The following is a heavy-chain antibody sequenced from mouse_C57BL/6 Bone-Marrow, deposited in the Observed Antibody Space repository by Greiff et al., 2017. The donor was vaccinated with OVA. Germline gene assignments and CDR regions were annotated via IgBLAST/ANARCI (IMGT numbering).Heavy chain of an antibody. CDR2: IWSGGST. D-gene: IGHD2-1*01. V-gene: IGHV2-2*01. CDR1: GFSLTSYG. J-gene: IGHJ1*03. Sequence: VQLVESGPGLVQPSQSLSITCTVSGFSLTSYGVHWVRQSPGKGLEWLGVIWSGGSTDYNAAFISRLSISKDNSKSQVFFKMNSLQADDTAIYYCARKGEGNYDWYFDVWGTGTTVTVSS. CDR3: ARKGEGNYDWYFDV.